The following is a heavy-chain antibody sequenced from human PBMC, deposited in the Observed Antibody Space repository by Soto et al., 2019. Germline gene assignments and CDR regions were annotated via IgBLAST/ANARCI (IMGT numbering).Heavy chain of an antibody. J-gene: IGHJ6*02. D-gene: IGHD5-18*01. V-gene: IGHV6-1*01. CDR1: GDSVSSNSAA. Sequence: SETLSLTCAISGDSVSSNSAAWNWIRQSPSRGLEWLGRTYYRSKWYNDYAVSVKSRITINPDTSKNQFSLQLNSVTPEDTAVYYCARDTVDTAMVTVYYYGMDVWGQGTTVTVSS. CDR2: TYYRSKWYN. CDR3: ARDTVDTAMVTVYYYGMDV.